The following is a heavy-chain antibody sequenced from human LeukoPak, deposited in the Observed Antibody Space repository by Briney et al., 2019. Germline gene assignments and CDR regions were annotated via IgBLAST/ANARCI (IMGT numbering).Heavy chain of an antibody. J-gene: IGHJ4*02. CDR3: ARGGYYYGSGSYYDGGWGLDY. CDR2: IYHSGSA. D-gene: IGHD3-10*01. Sequence: SQTLSLTCAGSGGSISNGTYSWSWIRQPPGKGLEWIGYIYHSGSALYSPSLRSRVTISVDRSKNHFSLKMNSVTAADTAVYYCARGGYYYGSGSYYDGGWGLDYWGPGALVIVSS. V-gene: IGHV4-30-2*01. CDR1: GGSISNGTYS.